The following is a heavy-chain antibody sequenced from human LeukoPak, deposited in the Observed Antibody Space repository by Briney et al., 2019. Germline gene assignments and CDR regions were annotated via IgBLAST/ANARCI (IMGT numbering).Heavy chain of an antibody. CDR2: VYYSGST. CDR3: ARGLLFSWFDP. V-gene: IGHV4-39*07. CDR1: GGSISSSPYY. D-gene: IGHD2-21*02. Sequence: PSETLSLTCTVSGGSISSSPYYWGWIRQPPGKGLEWIGSVYYSGSTYYNPSLKSRVTISVDTSKNQFSLKLSSVTAADTAVYYCARGLLFSWFDPWGQGTLVTVSS. J-gene: IGHJ5*02.